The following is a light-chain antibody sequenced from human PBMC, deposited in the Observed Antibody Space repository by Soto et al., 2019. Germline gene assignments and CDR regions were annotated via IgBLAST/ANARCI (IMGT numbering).Light chain of an antibody. V-gene: IGKV2D-29*01. CDR1: QSVLHSDGNTH. CDR3: LQTKQLPVT. Sequence: ILLTQCPLSLSVTPCRPASMVCSSIQSVLHSDGNTHLYWYLQRPGQPPHLLIYEASHRFSGVPDRFSGSGSGTDFTLTVSRVEAEDVGVYYCLQTKQLPVTFGQGTTVDIK. CDR2: EAS. J-gene: IGKJ1*01.